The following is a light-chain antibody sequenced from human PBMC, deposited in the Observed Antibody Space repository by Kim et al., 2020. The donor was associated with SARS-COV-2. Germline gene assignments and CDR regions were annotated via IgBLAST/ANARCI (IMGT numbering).Light chain of an antibody. Sequence: QSALTQPRSVSGSPGQSVTISCTGTSSDVGGYNYVSWYQQHPGKAPKLMIYDVSKRPSGVPDRFSGSKSGNTASLTISGLQAEDEADYYCCSYAGSQVVFGGGTQLTVL. J-gene: IGLJ2*01. CDR1: SSDVGGYNY. CDR3: CSYAGSQVV. CDR2: DVS. V-gene: IGLV2-11*01.